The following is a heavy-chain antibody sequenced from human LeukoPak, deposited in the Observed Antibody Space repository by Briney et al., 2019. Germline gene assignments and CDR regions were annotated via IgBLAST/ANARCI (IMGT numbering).Heavy chain of an antibody. CDR2: IYYSGST. CDR3: ARATPRYYYDSSGYYPWDFDY. J-gene: IGHJ4*02. D-gene: IGHD3-22*01. Sequence: PSETLSLTCAVSGGSISSGGYSWSWIRQPPGKGLEWIGYIYYSGSTYYNPSLKSRVTISVDTSKNQFSLKLSSVTAADTAVYYCARATPRYYYDSSGYYPWDFDYWGQGTLVTVSS. V-gene: IGHV4-30-4*07. CDR1: GGSISSGGYS.